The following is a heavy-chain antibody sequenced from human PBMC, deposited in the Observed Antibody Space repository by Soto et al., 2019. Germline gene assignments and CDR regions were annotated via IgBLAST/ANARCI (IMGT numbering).Heavy chain of an antibody. D-gene: IGHD3-22*01. Sequence: XGSLRLSCAAAGFTFSSYAMSWVRQAPGRGLDWVSAISGSGGSTYYADSVKGRFTISRDNSKNTLYLQMNSLRAEDTAVYYCAKDPLHSSYYYDSSGYYGYWGQGTLVTVSS. V-gene: IGHV3-23*01. J-gene: IGHJ1*01. CDR2: ISGSGGST. CDR3: AKDPLHSSYYYDSSGYYGY. CDR1: GFTFSSYA.